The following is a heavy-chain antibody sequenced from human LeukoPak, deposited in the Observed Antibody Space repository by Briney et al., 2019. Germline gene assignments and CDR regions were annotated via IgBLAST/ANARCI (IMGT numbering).Heavy chain of an antibody. J-gene: IGHJ6*02. D-gene: IGHD3-10*01. V-gene: IGHV3-23*01. CDR3: ARVSGTIRVWPQPFGDGMDV. Sequence: PGGSLRLSCAASRFTFSSYVMSWVRQATGKGLECVPAISGSGRSTYYADSVKGRFTISRDNSKNTLYLQMNSLRAEDTAVYYCARVSGTIRVWPQPFGDGMDVWGQGTTVTVSS. CDR2: ISGSGRST. CDR1: RFTFSSYV.